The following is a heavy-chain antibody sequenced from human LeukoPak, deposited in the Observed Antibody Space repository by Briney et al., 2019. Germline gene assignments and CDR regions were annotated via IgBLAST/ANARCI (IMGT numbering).Heavy chain of an antibody. J-gene: IGHJ4*02. V-gene: IGHV3-21*01. CDR1: GFTFSRYT. CDR2: ISSGSSNI. Sequence: GGSLRLSCAASGFTFSRYTMKWVRQAPGEGLEWVSSISSGSSNIHYADSVKGRFTISRDNAKNSLYLQMNSLRAEDTAMYYCVRDGGYYGPDSWGQGALVSVSS. D-gene: IGHD3-10*01. CDR3: VRDGGYYGPDS.